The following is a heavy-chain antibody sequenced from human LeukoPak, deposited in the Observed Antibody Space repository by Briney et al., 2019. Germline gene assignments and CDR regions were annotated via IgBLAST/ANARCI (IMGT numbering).Heavy chain of an antibody. D-gene: IGHD2-21*02. Sequence: ASVKVSCKASGYTFTSYGTSWVRQAPGQGLEWMGWISAYNGKTDYAQNVQARVTLSTDTSTSTAYMELRSLRSDDSAVYYCARDTYTSATAMDVWGKGTTVTVSS. CDR1: GYTFTSYG. CDR2: ISAYNGKT. CDR3: ARDTYTSATAMDV. J-gene: IGHJ6*03. V-gene: IGHV1-18*01.